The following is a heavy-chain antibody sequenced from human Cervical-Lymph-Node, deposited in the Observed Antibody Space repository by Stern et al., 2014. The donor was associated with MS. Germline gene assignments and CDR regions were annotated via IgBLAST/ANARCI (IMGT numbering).Heavy chain of an antibody. CDR1: GDSINSGSFY. J-gene: IGHJ4*02. Sequence: VQLVESGPGLVKPSQTLSLTCTVSGDSINSGSFYWSWIRQPAGKGLEWIGRIWPSGSAFYFPSLKSRAAISIATSKNPFSLTLPSVTAADTAIYFCASGYRFFDYWGQGILVTVSS. V-gene: IGHV4-61*02. CDR2: IWPSGSA. D-gene: IGHD5-18*01. CDR3: ASGYRFFDY.